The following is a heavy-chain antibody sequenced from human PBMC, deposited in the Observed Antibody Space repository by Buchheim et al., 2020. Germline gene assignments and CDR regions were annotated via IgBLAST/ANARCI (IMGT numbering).Heavy chain of an antibody. D-gene: IGHD3-22*01. CDR1: GFTFSSYG. V-gene: IGHV3-30*18. CDR2: ISYDGSNK. J-gene: IGHJ4*02. CDR3: AKTFHYYDSSALFDY. Sequence: QVQLVESGGGVVQPGRSLRLSCAASGFTFSSYGMHWVRQAPGKGLEWVAVISYDGSNKYYADSVKGRFTISRDNSKNTLYLQMNSLRAEDTAVYYCAKTFHYYDSSALFDYWGQGTL.